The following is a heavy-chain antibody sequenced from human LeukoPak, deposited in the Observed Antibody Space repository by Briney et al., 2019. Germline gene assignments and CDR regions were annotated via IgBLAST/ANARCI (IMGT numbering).Heavy chain of an antibody. V-gene: IGHV1-46*01. CDR2: INPSGGDT. D-gene: IGHD2-21*01. J-gene: IGHJ4*02. Sequence: GASVELSCKASGYTFTRYYMHWVRQAPGQGLEWMGMINPSGGDTTYAQKLQGRVTMTRDTSTSTVYMELSSLRSEDTAVYYCARENGGEDYWGQGTLVTVSS. CDR3: ARENGGEDY. CDR1: GYTFTRYY.